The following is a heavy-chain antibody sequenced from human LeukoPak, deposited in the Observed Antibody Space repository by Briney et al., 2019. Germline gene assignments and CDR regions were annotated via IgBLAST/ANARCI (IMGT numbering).Heavy chain of an antibody. CDR3: ARKMNYWFDP. D-gene: IGHD1-7*01. J-gene: IGHJ5*02. CDR2: IYYSGST. CDR1: GGSVSSGSYY. V-gene: IGHV4-61*01. Sequence: SETLSLNCTVSGGSVSSGSYYWSWIRQPPGKGLEWIGYIYYSGSTNYNPSLKSRVTISVDTSKNQFSLKLSSVTAADTAVYYCARKMNYWFDPWGQGTLVTVSS.